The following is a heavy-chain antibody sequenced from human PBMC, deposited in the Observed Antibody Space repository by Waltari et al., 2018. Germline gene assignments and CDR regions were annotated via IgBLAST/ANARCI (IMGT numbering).Heavy chain of an antibody. CDR1: GIPFVDYA. D-gene: IGHD1-26*01. Sequence: EAEVVESGGGLVLPGRAPRLSWIVSGIPFVDYAINWVRQIPGKGLEWVSGISWNSGIIGYADSVRGRFTISRDNARNSLYLQMDNLRPDDSAVYYCATIRTREWELRSYFEYWGQGTLVTVSS. J-gene: IGHJ4*02. CDR3: ATIRTREWELRSYFEY. V-gene: IGHV3-9*01. CDR2: ISWNSGII.